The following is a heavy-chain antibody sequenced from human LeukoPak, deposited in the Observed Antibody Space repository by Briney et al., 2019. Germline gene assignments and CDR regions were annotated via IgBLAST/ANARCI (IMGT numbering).Heavy chain of an antibody. Sequence: SGTLSLTCLVYGASISSSNWCTWVRQPPGEGLEWIGEVHHSGTTNYNPSLKSRVYISVDKSNNHFSLKLTSVTAADTAVYYCATRPDLVPLWGQGTLVIVSS. CDR3: ATRPDLVPL. J-gene: IGHJ4*02. D-gene: IGHD1-14*01. CDR2: VHHSGTT. V-gene: IGHV4-4*02. CDR1: GASISSSNW.